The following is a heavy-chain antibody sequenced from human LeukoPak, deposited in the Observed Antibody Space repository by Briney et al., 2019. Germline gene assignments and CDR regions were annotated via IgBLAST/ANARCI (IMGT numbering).Heavy chain of an antibody. CDR1: GFSLSTSGVG. CDR2: IYWNDDK. Sequence: SGPTLVNPTQTLTLTCTFSGFSLSTSGVGVGWIRQPPGKALEWLALIYWNDDKRYSPSLKSRLTITKDTSKNQVVLTITNMDPVDTATYYCAHGGCGDCYFDWFDPWGQGTLVTVSS. D-gene: IGHD2-21*02. V-gene: IGHV2-5*01. J-gene: IGHJ5*02. CDR3: AHGGCGDCYFDWFDP.